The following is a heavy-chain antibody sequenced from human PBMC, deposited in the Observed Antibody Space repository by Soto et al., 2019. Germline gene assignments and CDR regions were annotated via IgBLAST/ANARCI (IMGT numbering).Heavy chain of an antibody. CDR2: IDYSGTT. Sequence: QLKLQESAPELVKPSGTRSLTGTFPGGSITISGYYWGWIRQPPGRGLEWIGSIDYSGTTYYTPSLKSRGTISVDTSKNQCPLKLSSVTAADTAVYYCARPGYSSSTYWYFDLWGRGTLVTVSS. CDR1: GGSITISGYY. CDR3: ARPGYSSSTYWYFDL. V-gene: IGHV4-39*01. D-gene: IGHD6-13*01. J-gene: IGHJ2*01.